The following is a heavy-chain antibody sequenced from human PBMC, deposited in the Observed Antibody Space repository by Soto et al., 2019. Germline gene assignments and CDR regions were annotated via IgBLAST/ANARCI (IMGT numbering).Heavy chain of an antibody. V-gene: IGHV3-48*02. CDR3: ARDRSSKGQWLAKEYYFDY. Sequence: GGSLRLSCAASGFTFSSYSMNWVRQAPGKGLEWVSYISSSSSTIYYADSVKGRFTISRDNAKNSLYLQMNSLRDEDTAVYYCARDRSSKGQWLAKEYYFDYWGQGTLVTVSS. CDR1: GFTFSSYS. J-gene: IGHJ4*02. CDR2: ISSSSSTI. D-gene: IGHD6-19*01.